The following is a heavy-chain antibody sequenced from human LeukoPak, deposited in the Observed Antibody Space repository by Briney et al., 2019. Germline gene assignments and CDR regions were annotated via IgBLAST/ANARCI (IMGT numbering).Heavy chain of an antibody. CDR3: AKAKRVAPFDY. J-gene: IGHJ4*02. D-gene: IGHD3-3*01. Sequence: PGGPLRLSCAASGFTFSSYAMSWVRQAPGKGLEWVSVISGSGGSTNYADSVKGRFTISRDNSKNTLYLQMNSLRAEDTAVYYCAKAKRVAPFDYWGQGTLVTVSS. CDR2: ISGSGGST. V-gene: IGHV3-23*01. CDR1: GFTFSSYA.